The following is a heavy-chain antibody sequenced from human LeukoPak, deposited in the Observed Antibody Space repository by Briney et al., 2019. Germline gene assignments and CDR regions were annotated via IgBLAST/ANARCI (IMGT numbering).Heavy chain of an antibody. V-gene: IGHV4-39*01. CDR2: IYYSGST. D-gene: IGHD6-13*01. J-gene: IGHJ5*02. Sequence: PSETLSLTCTVSGGSISSSSYYWGWIRQPPGKGLEWIGSIYYSGSTYYNPSLKSRVTISVDTSKNQFSLKLSSVTAADTAVYYCARLIPYSSSGNQSNWFDPWGQGTLVTVSS. CDR1: GGSISSSSYY. CDR3: ARLIPYSSSGNQSNWFDP.